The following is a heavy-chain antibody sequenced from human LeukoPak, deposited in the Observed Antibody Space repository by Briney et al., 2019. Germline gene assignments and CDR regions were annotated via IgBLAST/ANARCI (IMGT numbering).Heavy chain of an antibody. J-gene: IGHJ6*03. D-gene: IGHD6-19*01. Sequence: GGSLRLSCAASEFIFRSYGMHWVRQAPGKGLEWVAVISYDGSNKYYADSVKGRFTISRDESRNTLHLQVNSLRAEDTAVYYCARDAQWLVPEGYYFYMDVWGKGTTVTVSS. CDR3: ARDAQWLVPEGYYFYMDV. CDR1: EFIFRSYG. CDR2: ISYDGSNK. V-gene: IGHV3-30*03.